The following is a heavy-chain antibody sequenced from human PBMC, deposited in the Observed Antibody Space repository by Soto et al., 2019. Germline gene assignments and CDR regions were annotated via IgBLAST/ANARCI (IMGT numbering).Heavy chain of an antibody. V-gene: IGHV4-39*01. Sequence: QLQLQESGPGLVKPSETLSLTCTVSGGSISSSSYYWGWIRQPPGKGLEWIGSIYYSGITYYNPSLKSRVTISVDTSKNQFSLKLSSVTAADTAVYYCATLWCGEGNYWGQGTLVTVSS. CDR1: GGSISSSSYY. CDR2: IYYSGIT. J-gene: IGHJ4*02. D-gene: IGHD3-10*01. CDR3: ATLWCGEGNY.